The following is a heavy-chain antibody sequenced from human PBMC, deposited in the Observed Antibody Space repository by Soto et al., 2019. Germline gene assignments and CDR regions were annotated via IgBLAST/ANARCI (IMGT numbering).Heavy chain of an antibody. Sequence: SLRLSCKASGFSFGDYAMNWFRQSPGEXLEWVGFVRSKVYGGTTDYAASVRGRFTISRDDSKSIAYLQMNSLKTDDTAVYYSVRDGVQSTEFDYLYYGLNVWGPGTTVTVSS. D-gene: IGHD3-16*01. J-gene: IGHJ6*02. V-gene: IGHV3-49*03. CDR3: VRDGVQSTEFDYLYYGLNV. CDR1: GFSFGDYA. CDR2: VRSKVYGGTT.